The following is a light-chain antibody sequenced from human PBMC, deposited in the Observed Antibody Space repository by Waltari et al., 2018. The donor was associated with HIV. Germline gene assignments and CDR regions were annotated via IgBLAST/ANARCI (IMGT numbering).Light chain of an antibody. CDR1: HSIYRL. CDR2: KAS. Sequence: DIQMTQSPSTLSASVGDRVTITCRASHSIYRLLAWYPQRPGKAPKLLIYKASSLESGVPSRFSASGSGTEFSLTISSLQPDDFATYFCQQYNSYPWTFGQGTKVEIK. V-gene: IGKV1-5*03. J-gene: IGKJ1*01. CDR3: QQYNSYPWT.